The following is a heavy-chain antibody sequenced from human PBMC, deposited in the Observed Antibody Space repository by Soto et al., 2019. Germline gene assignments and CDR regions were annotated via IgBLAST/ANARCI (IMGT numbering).Heavy chain of an antibody. J-gene: IGHJ4*02. V-gene: IGHV4-34*01. Sequence: QVQLQQWGAGLVKPSATLSISCAVYGQSFSGHSWAWIRQPPGKGLEWIGEINESGSTYYNPSLKSRVTITTDTAQNHFSQQLSSVSAADTAAYFCARGSGIVALPGELEDVKYDYWGQGTLVNVSS. CDR1: GQSFSGHS. D-gene: IGHD1-1*01. CDR3: ARGSGIVALPGELEDVKYDY. CDR2: INESGST.